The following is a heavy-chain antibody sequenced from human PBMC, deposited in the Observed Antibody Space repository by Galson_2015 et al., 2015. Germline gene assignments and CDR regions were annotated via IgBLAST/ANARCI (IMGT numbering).Heavy chain of an antibody. CDR2: ISYDGSNK. Sequence: SLRLSCAASGFTFSSYGMHWVRQAPGKGLEWVAVISYDGSNKYYADSVKGRLTISRDNSKNTLYLQMNSLRAEDTAVYYCAKGYSSGWWGADYWGQGTLVTVSS. V-gene: IGHV3-30*18. CDR3: AKGYSSGWWGADY. D-gene: IGHD6-19*01. CDR1: GFTFSSYG. J-gene: IGHJ4*02.